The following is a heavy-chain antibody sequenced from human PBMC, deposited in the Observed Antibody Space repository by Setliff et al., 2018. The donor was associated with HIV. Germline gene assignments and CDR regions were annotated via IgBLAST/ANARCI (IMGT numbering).Heavy chain of an antibody. CDR2: IYHSGST. J-gene: IGHJ4*02. D-gene: IGHD3-10*01. CDR1: GYSISSGYY. CDR3: MRDRGAGSYSGFDY. Sequence: SETLSLTCAVSGYSISSGYYWGWIRQPPGKGLEWIGSIYHSGSTYYNPSLKSRLTISVDKSKNQVSLQLSSVTAADTAVYYCMRDRGAGSYSGFDYWGKGTLVTVSS. V-gene: IGHV4-38-2*02.